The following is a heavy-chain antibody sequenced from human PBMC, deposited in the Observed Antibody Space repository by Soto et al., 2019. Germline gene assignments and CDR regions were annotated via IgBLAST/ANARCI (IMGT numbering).Heavy chain of an antibody. V-gene: IGHV4-59*01. CDR2: IYYSGST. J-gene: IGHJ4*02. CDR1: GGSISSYY. D-gene: IGHD3-3*01. Sequence: SETLSLTCTVSGGSISSYYWSWIRKPPGKGLEWIGYIYYSGSTNYNPSLKSRVTISVDTSKNQFSLKLSSVTAADTAVYYCASTRSGYSREFDYWGQGTLVTVSS. CDR3: ASTRSGYSREFDY.